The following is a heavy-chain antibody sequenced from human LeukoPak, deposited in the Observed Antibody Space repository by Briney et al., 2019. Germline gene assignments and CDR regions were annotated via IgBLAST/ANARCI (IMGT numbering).Heavy chain of an antibody. CDR2: IYHSGST. Sequence: SETLSLTCTVSGYSISSGYYWGWIRQPPGKGLEWIGSIYHSGSTYYNPSLKSRVTISVDTSKNQFSLKLSSVTAADTAVYYCARDGYCSGGSCLTGAFDYWGQGTLVTVSS. D-gene: IGHD2-15*01. V-gene: IGHV4-38-2*02. CDR3: ARDGYCSGGSCLTGAFDY. J-gene: IGHJ4*02. CDR1: GYSISSGYY.